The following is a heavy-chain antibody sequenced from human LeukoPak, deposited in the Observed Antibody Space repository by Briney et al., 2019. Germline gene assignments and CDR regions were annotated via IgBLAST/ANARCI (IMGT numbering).Heavy chain of an antibody. CDR2: IYHSGST. D-gene: IGHD2/OR15-2a*01. CDR1: GYSISSGYY. J-gene: IGHJ2*01. CDR3: ARESNFRHDWYFDL. Sequence: SETLSLTFTVSGYSISSGYYWGWIRQPPGKGLEWIGSIYHSGSTYYNPSLKSRVTISVDTSKNQFSLKLSSVTAADTAVYYCARESNFRHDWYFDLWGRGTLVTVSS. V-gene: IGHV4-38-2*02.